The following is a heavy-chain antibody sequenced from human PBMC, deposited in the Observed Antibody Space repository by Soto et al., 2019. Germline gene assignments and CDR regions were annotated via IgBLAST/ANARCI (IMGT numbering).Heavy chain of an antibody. D-gene: IGHD4-4*01. CDR1: GDTFTSYA. Sequence: ASVKVSCKASGDTFTSYAMHWVRQAPGQRLEWMGWINAGNGNTKYSQKFQGRVTITRDTSASTAYMELSSLRSEDTAVYYCAGGTTVTTRYYYYYYGMDVWGQGTTATVS. J-gene: IGHJ6*02. V-gene: IGHV1-3*01. CDR2: INAGNGNT. CDR3: AGGTTVTTRYYYYYYGMDV.